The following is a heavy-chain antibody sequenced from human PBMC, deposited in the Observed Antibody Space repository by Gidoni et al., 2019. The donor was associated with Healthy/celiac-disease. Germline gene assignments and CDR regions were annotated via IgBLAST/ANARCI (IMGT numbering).Heavy chain of an antibody. CDR3: ARDRGIVVVPAAIRIDYYYGMDV. CDR2: IYYSGSN. J-gene: IGHJ6*02. Sequence: QLQLQESGPGLVKPSETLSLTCTVSGGAIRSSSYYWSWNRQHPGRGLEWLGSIYYSGSNYYNPSLKSLVTISVDTSKNQFSLKLSSVTAADTAVYYCARDRGIVVVPAAIRIDYYYGMDVWGQVTTVTVSS. D-gene: IGHD2-2*01. CDR1: GGAIRSSSYY. V-gene: IGHV4-39*07.